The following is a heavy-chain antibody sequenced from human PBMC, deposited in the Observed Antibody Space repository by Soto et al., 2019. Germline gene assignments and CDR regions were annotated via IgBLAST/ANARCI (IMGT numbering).Heavy chain of an antibody. D-gene: IGHD5-18*01. V-gene: IGHV3-30-3*01. CDR1: GFTFSSYA. CDR2: ISYDGSNK. J-gene: IGHJ5*02. Sequence: GGSLRLSCAASGFTFSSYAMHWVRQAPGKGLEWVAVISYDGSNKYYADSVKGRFTISRDNSKNTLYLQMNSLRAEDTAVYYCARDGRGYSYNWFDPWGQGTLVTVSS. CDR3: ARDGRGYSYNWFDP.